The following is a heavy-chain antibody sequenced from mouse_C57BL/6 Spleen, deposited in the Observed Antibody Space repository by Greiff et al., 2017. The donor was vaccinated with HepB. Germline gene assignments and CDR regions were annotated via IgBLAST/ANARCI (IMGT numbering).Heavy chain of an antibody. D-gene: IGHD2-12*01. Sequence: QVQLQQPGAELVRPGTSVKLSCKASGYTFTSYWMHWVKQRPGQGLEWIGVIDPSDSYTNYNQKFKGKATLTVDKSSSTAYMQLSSLTSEDSAVYYCARQDDGPFTIAMDCWGQGTSVTVSS. CDR3: ARQDDGPFTIAMDC. J-gene: IGHJ4*01. CDR1: GYTFTSYW. CDR2: IDPSDSYT. V-gene: IGHV1-59*01.